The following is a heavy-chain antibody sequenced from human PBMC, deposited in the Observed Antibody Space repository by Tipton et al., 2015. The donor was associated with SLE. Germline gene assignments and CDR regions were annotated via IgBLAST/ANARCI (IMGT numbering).Heavy chain of an antibody. CDR3: ASDYGGNIDAFDI. D-gene: IGHD4-23*01. J-gene: IGHJ3*02. V-gene: IGHV4-59*01. CDR1: GGSISSYY. CDR2: IYYSGST. Sequence: TLSLTCTVSGGSISSYYWSWIRQPPGKGLEWIGYIYYSGSTNYNPSLKSRVTISVDTSKNQFSLKLSSVTAADTAVYYCASDYGGNIDAFDIWGQGTMVTVSS.